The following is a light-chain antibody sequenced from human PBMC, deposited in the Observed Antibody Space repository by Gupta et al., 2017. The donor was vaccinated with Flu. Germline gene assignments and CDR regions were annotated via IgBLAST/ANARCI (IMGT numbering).Light chain of an antibody. CDR2: SVS. CDR3: QQDYSYPRT. CDR1: QAIGRE. J-gene: IGKJ1*01. V-gene: IGKV1-6*01. Sequence: AIQLTPPPPSLSASVGDRVTTTCRASQAIGREVAWYQQTPGVAPRLLIFSVSSVQSRLPSRFSGSGSGTYFTLTIANLQPEGFATYFCQQDYSYPRTFGQGTRVEIK.